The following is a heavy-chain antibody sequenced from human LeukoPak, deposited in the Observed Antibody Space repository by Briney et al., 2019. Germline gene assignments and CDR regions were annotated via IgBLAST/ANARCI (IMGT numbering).Heavy chain of an antibody. CDR1: GFTFSSYS. CDR2: TNPDGSRV. J-gene: IGHJ5*02. Sequence: GGSLRLSCAASGFTFSSYSMNWVRQVPGKGPAWVSRTNPDGSRVDYADSVKGRFTISRDNARDTLYLQMNSLRVEDTAMYYCAFDFGGYSDTWGQGTLVTVSS. D-gene: IGHD3-10*01. V-gene: IGHV3-74*01. CDR3: AFDFGGYSDT.